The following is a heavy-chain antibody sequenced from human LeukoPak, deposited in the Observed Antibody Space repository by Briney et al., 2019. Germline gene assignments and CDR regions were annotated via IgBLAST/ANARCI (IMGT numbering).Heavy chain of an antibody. CDR1: GFTFSDYY. CDR2: ISSGGATI. D-gene: IGHD1-26*01. CDR3: ARVPGSRSPYYLDS. Sequence: GGSLRLSCAASGFTFSDYYMSWVRQAPGKGLEWVSYISSGGATIKYAESVKGRFTISRDNAKNSLYLQMSSVRVEDTAVYYCARVPGSRSPYYLDSWGQGALVTVSP. V-gene: IGHV3-11*04. J-gene: IGHJ4*02.